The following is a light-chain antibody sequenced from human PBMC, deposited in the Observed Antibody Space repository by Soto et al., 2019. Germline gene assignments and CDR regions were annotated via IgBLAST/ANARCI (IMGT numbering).Light chain of an antibody. Sequence: EIVVTQSPAILSLSPGERATLSCRASQSVSSYLAWYQQKPGQAPRLLIYDASNRATGIAARFSGSGSGTDFTLTISSLEPEDFAVYYCQQRSNWPLTFGGGTKVEIK. J-gene: IGKJ4*01. CDR3: QQRSNWPLT. CDR1: QSVSSY. V-gene: IGKV3-11*01. CDR2: DAS.